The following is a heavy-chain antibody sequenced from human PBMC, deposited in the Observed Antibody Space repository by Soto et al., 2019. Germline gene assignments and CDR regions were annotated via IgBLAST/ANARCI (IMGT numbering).Heavy chain of an antibody. J-gene: IGHJ5*02. V-gene: IGHV4-4*07. Sequence: LETLSLTCAVSGASIRSYHWSFLRQPAGKGLEWIGRIQHTGNTNYNPSLKSRVTMSADTSKNQISLKMTSVTAADTAVYFCAKDVSSRRWFDPWGQGVRVTVSS. CDR3: AKDVSSRRWFDP. D-gene: IGHD3-16*01. CDR1: GASIRSYH. CDR2: IQHTGNT.